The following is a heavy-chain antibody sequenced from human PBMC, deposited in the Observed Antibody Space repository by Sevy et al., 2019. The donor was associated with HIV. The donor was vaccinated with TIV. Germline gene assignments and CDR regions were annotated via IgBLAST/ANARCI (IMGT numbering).Heavy chain of an antibody. CDR1: GFTFSSAW. V-gene: IGHV3-15*01. CDR3: ITDPGYRGYDEEVINYYYYGMDV. J-gene: IGHJ6*02. Sequence: GGSLRLSCAASGFTFSSAWMSWVRLAPGKGLEWVGRIKSKTDGGTIDYAAPVKGRLTISREDSKNTLYLQMNSLKTEETAVYYCITDPGYRGYDEEVINYYYYGMDVWGQGTTVTVSS. D-gene: IGHD5-12*01. CDR2: IKSKTDGGTI.